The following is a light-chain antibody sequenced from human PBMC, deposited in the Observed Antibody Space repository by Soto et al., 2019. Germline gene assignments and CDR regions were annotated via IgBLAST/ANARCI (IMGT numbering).Light chain of an antibody. CDR1: SSNIGAGYD. CDR3: HSYYSSRSGAV. CDR2: GNS. Sequence: QSVLTQPPSVSGAPGQRVTISCTGSSSNIGAGYDVHWYQQLPGTAPKLLIYGNSNRPSGVPDRFSGSKSGTSASLAITGLQPEDEADYYCHSYYSSRSGAVFGAGTKLTVL. V-gene: IGLV1-40*01. J-gene: IGLJ2*01.